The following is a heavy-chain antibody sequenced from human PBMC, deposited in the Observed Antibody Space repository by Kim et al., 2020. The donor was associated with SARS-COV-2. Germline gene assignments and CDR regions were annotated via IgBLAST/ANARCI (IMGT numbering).Heavy chain of an antibody. Sequence: SVKVSCKISGGSFSNKAFSWVRQAPGQGLEWVGQITPILGTTNYPQKLQGRVSITADESTSTVFMELSSLTYEDTAIYYCARDIAPNGAFFDPWGQGTPVTVSS. CDR1: GGSFSNKA. D-gene: IGHD1-26*01. V-gene: IGHV1-69*13. J-gene: IGHJ5*02. CDR2: ITPILGTT. CDR3: ARDIAPNGAFFDP.